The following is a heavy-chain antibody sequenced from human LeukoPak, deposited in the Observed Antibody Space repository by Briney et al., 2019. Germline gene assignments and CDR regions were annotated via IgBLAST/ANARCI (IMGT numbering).Heavy chain of an antibody. CDR2: IYYSGST. Sequence: SETLSLTCTVSGGSISSYYWSWIRQPPGKGLEWIGYIYYSGSTNYNPSLKSRVTISVDTSKNQFSLKLSSVTAADTAVYYCARVPTYWSGYSAPYFDYWGQGTLVTVSS. D-gene: IGHD3-3*01. CDR3: ARVPTYWSGYSAPYFDY. V-gene: IGHV4-59*01. J-gene: IGHJ4*02. CDR1: GGSISSYY.